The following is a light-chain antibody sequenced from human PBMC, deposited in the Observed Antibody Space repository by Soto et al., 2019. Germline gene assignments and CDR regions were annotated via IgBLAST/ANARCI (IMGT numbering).Light chain of an antibody. J-gene: IGKJ1*01. CDR2: GAS. Sequence: IALTLSPGTLPMSQGARATLSCRASQSCSTSNLAWYQQKPGQAPRLLVYGASSRATGIPDRFSGSGSGTAFTLTISRLESEDFAVYYCPQYHNSPWTFGQGTKVDI. CDR3: PQYHNSPWT. V-gene: IGKV3-20*01. CDR1: QSCSTSN.